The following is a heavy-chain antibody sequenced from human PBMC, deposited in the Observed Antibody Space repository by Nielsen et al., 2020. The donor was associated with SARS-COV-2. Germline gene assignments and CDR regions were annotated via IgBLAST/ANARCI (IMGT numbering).Heavy chain of an antibody. CDR3: ARGIVVVPAAIPGLGFDY. CDR1: GFTVSSNY. CDR2: IYSGGST. Sequence: GESLKISCAASGFTVSSNYMSWVRQAPGKGLEWVSVIYSGGSTYYADSVKGRFTISRDNSKNTLYLQMNSLRAEDTAVYYCARGIVVVPAAIPGLGFDYWGQGTLVTVSS. D-gene: IGHD2-2*01. J-gene: IGHJ4*02. V-gene: IGHV3-53*01.